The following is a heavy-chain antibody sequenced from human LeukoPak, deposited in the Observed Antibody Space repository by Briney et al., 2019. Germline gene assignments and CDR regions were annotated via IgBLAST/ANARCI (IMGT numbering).Heavy chain of an antibody. Sequence: PSETLSLTCTVSGGSISSSSYYWGWIRQPPGKGLEWIGSIYYSGSTYYNPSLKSRVTISVDTSKNQFSLKLSSVTAADTAVYYCARHLGYCSSTSCPNYYYYYMDVWGKGTTVTVSS. CDR1: GGSISSSSYY. V-gene: IGHV4-39*01. CDR2: IYYSGST. J-gene: IGHJ6*03. D-gene: IGHD2-2*01. CDR3: ARHLGYCSSTSCPNYYYYYMDV.